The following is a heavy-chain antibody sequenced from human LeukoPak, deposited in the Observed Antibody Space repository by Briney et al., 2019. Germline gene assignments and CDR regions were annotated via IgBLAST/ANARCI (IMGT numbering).Heavy chain of an antibody. CDR3: ARMTTVTEEGAFDI. J-gene: IGHJ3*02. V-gene: IGHV4-59*08. D-gene: IGHD4-17*01. CDR2: IYHSGST. CDR1: GGSISSYY. Sequence: SETLSLTCTVSGGSISSYYWSWIRQPPGKGLEWIGSIYHSGSTYYNPSLKSRVTISVDTSKNQFSLKLSSVTAADAAVYYCARMTTVTEEGAFDIWGQGTMVTVSS.